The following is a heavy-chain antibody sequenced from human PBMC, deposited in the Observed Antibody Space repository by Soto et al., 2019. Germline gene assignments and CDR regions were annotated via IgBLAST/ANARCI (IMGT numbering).Heavy chain of an antibody. Sequence: QVQLVQSGAEVKKPGSSVKVSCKASGGTFSTYVISWVRQAHGQGLEWMGRVIPMSGSSNYAQKFQGRVTITADKDTSIAYMEVRSLRSEDTAVYYCARGRPRSGPPFYYYGLDVWGQGTTVIVSS. CDR1: GGTFSTYV. CDR3: ARGRPRSGPPFYYYGLDV. CDR2: VIPMSGSS. J-gene: IGHJ6*02. V-gene: IGHV1-69*06. D-gene: IGHD6-19*01.